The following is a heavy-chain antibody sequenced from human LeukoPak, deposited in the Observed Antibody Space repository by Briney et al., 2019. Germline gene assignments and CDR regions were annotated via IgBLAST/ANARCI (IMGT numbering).Heavy chain of an antibody. CDR1: GGTFSSYT. Sequence: SVKVSCKASGGTFSSYTISWVRQAPGQGLEWMGRIIPILGIANYAQKFQGRVTITADKTTSTAYMELSSLRSEDTAVYYCARVGRGYSDRWWFDPWGQGTLVTVSS. CDR2: IIPILGIA. V-gene: IGHV1-69*02. J-gene: IGHJ5*02. D-gene: IGHD5-18*01. CDR3: ARVGRGYSDRWWFDP.